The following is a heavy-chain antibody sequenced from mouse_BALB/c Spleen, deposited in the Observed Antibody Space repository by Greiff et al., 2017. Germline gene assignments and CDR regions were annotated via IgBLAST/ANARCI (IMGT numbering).Heavy chain of an antibody. CDR3: ARYYGSYWYFDV. CDR1: GFDFSRYW. CDR2: INPDSSTI. D-gene: IGHD1-1*01. J-gene: IGHJ1*01. Sequence: EVKLQESGGGLVQPGGSLKLSCAASGFDFSRYWMSWVRQAPGKGLEWIGEINPDSSTINYTPSLKDKFIISRDNAKNTLYLQMSKVRSEDTALYYCARYYGSYWYFDVWGAGTTVTVSS. V-gene: IGHV4-1*02.